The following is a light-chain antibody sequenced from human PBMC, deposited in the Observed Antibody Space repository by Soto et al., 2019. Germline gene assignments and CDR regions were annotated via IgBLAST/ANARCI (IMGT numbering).Light chain of an antibody. Sequence: EVVMTQSPSTVSVSTGERATLSGRARRIVSRNLSLYQKTRGQAPRLLIDDASNRATGIPARFSGSGSGTDFTTTISSLEPEDFAVYYCQQPSTCITFGPGTRLAI. CDR1: RIVSRN. V-gene: IGKV3-11*01. CDR3: QQPSTCIT. J-gene: IGKJ5*01. CDR2: DAS.